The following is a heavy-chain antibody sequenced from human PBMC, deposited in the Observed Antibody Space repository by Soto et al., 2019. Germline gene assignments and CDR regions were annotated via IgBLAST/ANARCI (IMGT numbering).Heavy chain of an antibody. V-gene: IGHV3-30*03. D-gene: IGHD4-4*01. Sequence: GGSLRLSCAASGFAFTNYGFHWVRQAPGKGLEWVAHISNDGTKKFYADSVKGRFTISRDNSETTVYLHLTSLRPDDTALFYCARDVAMPTGLGLGYWGQGTLVTVSA. CDR3: ARDVAMPTGLGLGY. J-gene: IGHJ4*02. CDR1: GFAFTNYG. CDR2: ISNDGTKK.